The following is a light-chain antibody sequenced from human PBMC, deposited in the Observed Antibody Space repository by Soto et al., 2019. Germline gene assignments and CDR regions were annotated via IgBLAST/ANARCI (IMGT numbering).Light chain of an antibody. J-gene: IGKJ5*01. CDR3: QQRSDWPLT. CDR1: QSVTSY. V-gene: IGKV3-11*01. CDR2: DVS. Sequence: EIVLTQSPATLSLSPVERATLSCGASQSVTSYLAWYQQKPGQAPRLLIYDVSNRASGIPARFSGSGSETDFTLTISSLEPEDFAVYYCQQRSDWPLTFGQGTRLEIK.